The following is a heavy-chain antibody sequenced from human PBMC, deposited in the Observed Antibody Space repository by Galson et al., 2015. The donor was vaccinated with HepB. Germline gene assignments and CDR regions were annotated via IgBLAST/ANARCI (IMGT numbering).Heavy chain of an antibody. CDR2: VSFDGSNN. J-gene: IGHJ6*02. Sequence: SLRLSCAASGFTFSSYGMFWVRQAPGKGLEWVAVVSFDGSNNYYADSMKGRFTISRDNSKNTLFLQMNSLRVEDTAMYYCAKDLLVKGYSFGFYYYYGMDVWGQGTTVTVSS. V-gene: IGHV3-30*18. D-gene: IGHD5-18*01. CDR3: AKDLLVKGYSFGFYYYYGMDV. CDR1: GFTFSSYG.